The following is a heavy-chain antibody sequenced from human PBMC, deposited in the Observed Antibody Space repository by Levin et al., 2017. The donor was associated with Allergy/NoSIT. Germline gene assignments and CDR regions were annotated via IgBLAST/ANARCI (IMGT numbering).Heavy chain of an antibody. CDR3: ARYLDIATAGTYDYYMDV. CDR1: GGSISSYY. V-gene: IGHV4-59*01. CDR2: IYYSGST. Sequence: SETLSLTCTVSGGSISSYYWSWIRQPPGKGLEWIGYIYYSGSTNYNPSLKSRVTISVDTSKNQFSLKLSSVTAADTAVYYCARYLDIATAGTYDYYMDVWGKGTTVTVSS. J-gene: IGHJ6*03. D-gene: IGHD6-13*01.